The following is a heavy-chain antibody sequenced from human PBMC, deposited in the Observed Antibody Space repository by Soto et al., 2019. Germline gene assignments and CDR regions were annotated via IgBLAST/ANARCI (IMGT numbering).Heavy chain of an antibody. J-gene: IGHJ6*02. CDR3: AASIFYYGMDV. CDR2: IYPGDSDT. V-gene: IGHV5-51*01. CDR1: GYTFTNYW. Sequence: VESLKISCKGSGYTFTNYWICWCLQMPGKGLEWMGIIYPGDSDTKYNPSFQGQVTISADKSITTTYLQWSSLKASDTAIYYCAASIFYYGMDVWGQGTTVTVSS.